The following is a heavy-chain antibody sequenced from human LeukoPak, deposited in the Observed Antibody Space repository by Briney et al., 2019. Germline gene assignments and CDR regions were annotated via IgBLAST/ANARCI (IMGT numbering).Heavy chain of an antibody. J-gene: IGHJ4*02. D-gene: IGHD4-17*01. CDR2: MFDSGRT. CDR1: GASISSHY. V-gene: IGHV4-59*11. CDR3: ARCRDEFGDYGFDF. Sequence: PSETLSLTCTVSGASISSHYWSWIRQPPGEGLEWLGYMFDSGRTKYNHSLRNRVTISGDTSKNQVSLRLSSVTAADTAVYYCARCRDEFGDYGFDFWGQGALVTVSS.